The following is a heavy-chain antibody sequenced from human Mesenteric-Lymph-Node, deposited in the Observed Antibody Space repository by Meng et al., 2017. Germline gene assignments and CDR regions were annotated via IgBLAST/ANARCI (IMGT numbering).Heavy chain of an antibody. D-gene: IGHD5-18*01. J-gene: IGHJ4*02. CDR3: AKDLGYSYGYIKGSRNDY. Sequence: GALRLSCAASGFTFSSYAMSWVRQAPGKGLEWVSAISGSGGSTYYADSVKGRFTISRDNSKNTLYLQMNSLRAEDTAVYYCAKDLGYSYGYIKGSRNDYWGQGALVTVSS. CDR2: ISGSGGST. V-gene: IGHV3-23*01. CDR1: GFTFSSYA.